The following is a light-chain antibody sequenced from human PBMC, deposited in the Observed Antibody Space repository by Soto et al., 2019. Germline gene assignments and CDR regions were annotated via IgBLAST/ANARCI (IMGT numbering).Light chain of an antibody. Sequence: QSVLTQPASVSGSPGQSITISCTGTSSDVGGYNYVSWFQQYPGKAPKLMIYEVSNRPSGVSVRFSGSKSGNTASLTISGLQAEDEADFYCSSFTSSSNWVFGGGTTLTVL. CDR2: EVS. CDR3: SSFTSSSNWV. J-gene: IGLJ3*02. V-gene: IGLV2-14*01. CDR1: SSDVGGYNY.